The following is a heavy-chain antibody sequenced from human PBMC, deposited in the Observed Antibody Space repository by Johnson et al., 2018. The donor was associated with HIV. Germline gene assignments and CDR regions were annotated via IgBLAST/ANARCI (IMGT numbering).Heavy chain of an antibody. J-gene: IGHJ3*02. V-gene: IGHV3-11*01. Sequence: QVQLVESGGGLVKPGGSLRLSCAASGFTFSDYYMSWIRQAPGKGLAWVSYISSSCSTIYSADSVKGRFTISRDNSKNTLYLQMNSLRAEDTAVYYCAREGTVSYGGAFDIWGQGTMVTVSS. CDR1: GFTFSDYY. CDR2: ISSSCSTI. CDR3: AREGTVSYGGAFDI. D-gene: IGHD4-17*01.